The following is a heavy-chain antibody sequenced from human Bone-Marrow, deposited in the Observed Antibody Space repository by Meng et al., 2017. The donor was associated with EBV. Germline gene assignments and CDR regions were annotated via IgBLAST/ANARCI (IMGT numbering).Heavy chain of an antibody. CDR1: GFSFSSYG. D-gene: IGHD6-13*01. J-gene: IGHJ4*02. CDR2: VSYDESNK. CDR3: AKDGDTVAAGVSAELDS. V-gene: IGHV3-30*18. Sequence: QVREGELGGGVALLCRSRDLFCVASGFSFSSYGMHWVRQAPGKGLEWVSVVSYDESNKFYAESVKGRFTISRDNSKNTLYLQMDGLSVEDTALYTCAKDGDTVAAGVSAELDSWGQGTLVTVSS.